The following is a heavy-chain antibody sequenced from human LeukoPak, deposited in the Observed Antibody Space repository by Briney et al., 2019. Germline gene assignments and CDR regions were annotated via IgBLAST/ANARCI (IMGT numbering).Heavy chain of an antibody. CDR3: AHSVESIAAVDFDY. Sequence: SGPTLVKPTEPRSLTCTFSGFSLSTSGVGVGWIRKPPGKALEWLALIYWDDDKRYSPSLKSRLTITKDTSKNQVVLTMTNMDPVDTATYYCAHSVESIAAVDFDYWGPGTLVTVSS. V-gene: IGHV2-5*02. J-gene: IGHJ4*02. CDR2: IYWDDDK. D-gene: IGHD6-13*01. CDR1: GFSLSTSGVG.